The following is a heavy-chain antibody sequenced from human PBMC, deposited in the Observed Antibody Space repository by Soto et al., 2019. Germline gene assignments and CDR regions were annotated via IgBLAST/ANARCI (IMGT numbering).Heavy chain of an antibody. CDR1: GVTFSGSA. CDR3: TRHPRRMDYDSSGYQFDP. Sequence: GGSLRLSCTASGVTFSGSAMHWVRQASGKGLEWVGRIRSKANSYATAYAASVKGRFTISRDDSKNTAYLQMNSLKTEDTAVYYCTRHPRRMDYDSSGYQFDPWGQGTLVTVSS. V-gene: IGHV3-73*01. J-gene: IGHJ5*02. D-gene: IGHD3-22*01. CDR2: IRSKANSYAT.